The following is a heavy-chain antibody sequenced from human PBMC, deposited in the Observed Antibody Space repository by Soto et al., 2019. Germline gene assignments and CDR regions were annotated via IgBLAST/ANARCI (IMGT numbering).Heavy chain of an antibody. J-gene: IGHJ4*02. CDR2: IYYSGST. CDR1: GGSISSSSYY. V-gene: IGHV4-39*01. D-gene: IGHD2-2*01. Sequence: SETLSLTCTVSGGSISSSSYYWGWIRQPPGKGLEWIGSIYYSGSTYYNPSLKSRVTISVDTSKNQFSLKLSSVTAADTAVYYCASERKYQLLCFDYWGQGTLVTVSS. CDR3: ASERKYQLLCFDY.